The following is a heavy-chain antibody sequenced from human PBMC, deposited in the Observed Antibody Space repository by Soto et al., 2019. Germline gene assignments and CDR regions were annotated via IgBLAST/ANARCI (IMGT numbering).Heavy chain of an antibody. V-gene: IGHV4-34*01. Sequence: QVQLQQWGGGLLKPWENLYLTCAVYGGSLSRSYWSWIRQAQGKGLVWMGEINHSGKTNYNPSLKTAVTITVETSKNQFSLKLSDVTAADTDVYYCVREGYYDVCGYYYGMDVWGQGTTVTVSS. CDR3: VREGYYDVCGYYYGMDV. CDR1: GGSLSRSY. J-gene: IGHJ6*02. D-gene: IGHD3-3*01. CDR2: INHSGKT.